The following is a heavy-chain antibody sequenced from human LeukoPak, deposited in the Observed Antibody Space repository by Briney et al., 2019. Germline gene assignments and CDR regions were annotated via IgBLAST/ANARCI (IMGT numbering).Heavy chain of an antibody. CDR3: ARGPFYGMDV. V-gene: IGHV4-4*07. Sequence: SETLSLTCTVSGGSISSYYWSWIRQPAGKGLEWIGRIYTGGSTNYNPSLKSRVTISVDTSKNQFSLKLSPVTAADTAVYYCARGPFYGMDVWGQGTTVTVSS. CDR1: GGSISSYY. J-gene: IGHJ6*02. CDR2: IYTGGST.